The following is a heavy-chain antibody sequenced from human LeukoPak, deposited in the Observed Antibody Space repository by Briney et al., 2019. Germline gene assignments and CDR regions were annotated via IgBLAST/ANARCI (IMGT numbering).Heavy chain of an antibody. CDR3: ARTHYDDTSGASNWFDP. J-gene: IGHJ5*02. V-gene: IGHV1-8*01. CDR1: GYTFTSYD. D-gene: IGHD3-22*01. Sequence: ASVKVSCKASGYTFTSYDVNWVRQATGQGLEWMGWMNPNNGNTGYAQKFQGRVTMTRNTSTGTAYMELSSLRSEDTAVYYCARTHYDDTSGASNWFDPWGQGTLVTVSS. CDR2: MNPNNGNT.